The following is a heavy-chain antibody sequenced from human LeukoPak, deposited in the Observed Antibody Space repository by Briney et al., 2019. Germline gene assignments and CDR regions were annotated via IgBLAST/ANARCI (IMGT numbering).Heavy chain of an antibody. Sequence: GGSLRLSCAASGFTFSSYEMNWVRQAPGKGLEWVSYISSSGSTIYYADPVKGRFTISRDNSKNSLYLQMNSLRAEDTAVYYCAKDGVREITFGGVIEYWGQGTLVTVSS. CDR1: GFTFSSYE. CDR2: ISSSGSTI. CDR3: AKDGVREITFGGVIEY. V-gene: IGHV3-48*03. D-gene: IGHD3-16*02. J-gene: IGHJ4*02.